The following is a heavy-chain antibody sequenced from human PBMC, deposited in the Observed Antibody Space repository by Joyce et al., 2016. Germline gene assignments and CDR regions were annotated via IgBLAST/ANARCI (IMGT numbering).Heavy chain of an antibody. V-gene: IGHV6-1*01. CDR2: TYYRSRWCY. D-gene: IGHD3-10*01. Sequence: QVQLQQSGPGLVKPSQTLSLTCAISGDSVSNNNAAWNWIRQSPSRGLEWLGRTYYRSRWCYDYAVSVKSRMTIDPDTSKNQFSLHLRSVTPEDTAVYYCAQEWEFANSGTSSVGFDPWGQGTLVTVSS. CDR3: AQEWEFANSGTSSVGFDP. J-gene: IGHJ5*02. CDR1: GDSVSNNNAA.